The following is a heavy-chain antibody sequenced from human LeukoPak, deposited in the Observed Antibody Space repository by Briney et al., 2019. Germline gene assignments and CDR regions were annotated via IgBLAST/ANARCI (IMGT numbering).Heavy chain of an antibody. CDR3: ARGIDSTAPDAFDI. J-gene: IGHJ3*02. CDR2: INPNSGGT. Sequence: ASVKVSCKASGYTFTGYYMHWVRQAPGQGLEWMGWINPNSGGTNYAQKFQGRVTMTRDTSISTAYMELSRLRSDDTAVYCCARGIDSTAPDAFDIWGQGTMVTVSS. V-gene: IGHV1-2*02. CDR1: GYTFTGYY. D-gene: IGHD2-2*01.